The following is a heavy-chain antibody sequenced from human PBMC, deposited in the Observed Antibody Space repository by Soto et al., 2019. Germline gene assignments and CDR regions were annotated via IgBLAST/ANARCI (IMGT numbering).Heavy chain of an antibody. CDR1: GFTFSSCS. Sequence: GGSLRLSCAASGFTFSSCSMNWVRQAPGKGLEWVSSISSSSSYIYYADSVKGRFTISRDNAKNSLYLQMNGLRAEVTAVYYCARVNYYDSSGYHTPYFDYWGQGTLVTVSS. D-gene: IGHD3-22*01. J-gene: IGHJ4*02. CDR2: ISSSSSYI. V-gene: IGHV3-21*01. CDR3: ARVNYYDSSGYHTPYFDY.